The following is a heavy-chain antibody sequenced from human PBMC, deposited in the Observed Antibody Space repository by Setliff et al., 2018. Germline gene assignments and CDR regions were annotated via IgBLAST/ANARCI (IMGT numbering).Heavy chain of an antibody. V-gene: IGHV1-69*13. CDR1: GGTFSIYD. CDR2: IIPISGTA. Sequence: GASVKVSCKASGGTFSIYDITWVRQAPGQGLEWMGGIIPISGTANYAQKFQGRVTITADESTSTAYMELSSLRSEDTAVYYCAREGYYDILTGYPGPLYGMDVWGQGTTVTVSS. CDR3: AREGYYDILTGYPGPLYGMDV. D-gene: IGHD3-9*01. J-gene: IGHJ6*02.